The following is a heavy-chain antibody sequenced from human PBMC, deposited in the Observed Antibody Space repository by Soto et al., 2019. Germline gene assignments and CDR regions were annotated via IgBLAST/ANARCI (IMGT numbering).Heavy chain of an antibody. D-gene: IGHD2-15*01. J-gene: IGHJ6*02. CDR1: GYSVSSSDYY. V-gene: IGHV4-39*01. Sequence: SETLSLSCSVSGYSVSSSDYYWAWIRQPPGKGLEWIGSMFYSGLTYYNPSLKSRVTLSVDTSKNQFSVRLNSVTAADTAVYYCAPLSVSLSGPYGIHVWGQGTTVTVSS. CDR3: APLSVSLSGPYGIHV. CDR2: MFYSGLT.